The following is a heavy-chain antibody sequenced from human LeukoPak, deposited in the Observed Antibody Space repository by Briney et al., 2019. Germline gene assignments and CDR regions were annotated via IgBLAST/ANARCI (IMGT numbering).Heavy chain of an antibody. D-gene: IGHD4-23*01. Sequence: GASVKVSCKASGFTFTSYGISWVRQAPGQGLEWMGWISAYNGNTNYAQKLQGRVTMTTDTSTSTAYMELRSLRSDDTAVYYCARAFPRGYGGNFEDYWGQGTLVTVSS. CDR1: GFTFTSYG. V-gene: IGHV1-18*01. CDR3: ARAFPRGYGGNFEDY. CDR2: ISAYNGNT. J-gene: IGHJ4*02.